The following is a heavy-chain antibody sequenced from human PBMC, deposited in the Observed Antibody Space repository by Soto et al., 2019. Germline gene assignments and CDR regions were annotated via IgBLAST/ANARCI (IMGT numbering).Heavy chain of an antibody. Sequence: PSETLSLTXTVSGGSISSSRYYWGWIRQPPGKGLEWIGSIYYSGSTYYNPSLKSRVTISVDTSKNQFSLKLSSVTAADTAVYYCARKERGIAAAVGYWGQGTLVTVSS. V-gene: IGHV4-39*01. CDR2: IYYSGST. J-gene: IGHJ4*02. CDR1: GGSISSSRYY. D-gene: IGHD6-13*01. CDR3: ARKERGIAAAVGY.